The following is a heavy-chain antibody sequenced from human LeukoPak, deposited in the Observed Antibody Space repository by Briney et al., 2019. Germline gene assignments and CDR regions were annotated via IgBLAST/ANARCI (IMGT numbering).Heavy chain of an antibody. J-gene: IGHJ6*02. V-gene: IGHV1-8*01. D-gene: IGHD6-13*01. CDR1: GYTFTSYD. CDR3: ARGYSSSWYGYYYYYYGMDV. Sequence: ASVKVSCKASGYTFTSYDFNWVRQATGQRPEWMGWMSPNSGDTGYAQKFQDRVTMTRNTSISTAYMELSSLRSDDTAVYYCARGYSSSWYGYYYYYYGMDVWGQGTTVTVSS. CDR2: MSPNSGDT.